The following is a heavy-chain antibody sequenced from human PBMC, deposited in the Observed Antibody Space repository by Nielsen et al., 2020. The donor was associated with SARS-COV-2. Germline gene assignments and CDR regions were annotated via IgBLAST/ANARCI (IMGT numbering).Heavy chain of an antibody. J-gene: IGHJ4*02. CDR1: GFTFDDYA. D-gene: IGHD6-13*01. V-gene: IGHV3-9*01. Sequence: GGSLRLSCAASGFTFDDYAMHWVRQAPGKGLEWVSGISWNSGSIGYADSVKGRFTISRDNAKNSLYLQMNSLRAEDTALYYCATAGTSIPDDYWGQGTLVTVSS. CDR3: ATAGTSIPDDY. CDR2: ISWNSGSI.